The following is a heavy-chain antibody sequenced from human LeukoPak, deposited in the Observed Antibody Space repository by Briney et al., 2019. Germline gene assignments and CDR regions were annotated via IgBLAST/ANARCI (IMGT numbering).Heavy chain of an antibody. Sequence: GGSLRLSCAASGYIFSNYNMHWVRQAPGKGLEWVSSICGSGSYLYYVDSLKGRFTISRDNAKNSLYLQINSLAAEDTAVYYCATEGAVTVRAFDYWGQGTLVTVSS. V-gene: IGHV3-21*01. CDR3: ATEGAVTVRAFDY. CDR2: ICGSGSYL. J-gene: IGHJ4*02. CDR1: GYIFSNYN. D-gene: IGHD3-10*02.